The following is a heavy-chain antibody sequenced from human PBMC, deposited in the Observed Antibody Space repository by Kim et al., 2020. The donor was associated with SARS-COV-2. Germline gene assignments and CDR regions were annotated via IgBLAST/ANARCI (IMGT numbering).Heavy chain of an antibody. V-gene: IGHV3-30*01. CDR3: ARDFEYSSSSGGY. D-gene: IGHD6-6*01. Sequence: YVDSVKGRFTISRDNSKNTLYLQMNSLRAEDTDVYYCARDFEYSSSSGGYWGQGTLVTVSS. J-gene: IGHJ4*02.